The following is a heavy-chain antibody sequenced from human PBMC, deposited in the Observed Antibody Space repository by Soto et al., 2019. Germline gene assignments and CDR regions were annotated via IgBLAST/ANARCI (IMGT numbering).Heavy chain of an antibody. V-gene: IGHV3-23*01. J-gene: IGHJ4*02. CDR2: ISGSGGST. CDR1: GFTFSSYA. CDR3: AKDWDPTIFGVVIIKGPPEI. Sequence: GGSLRLSCAASGFTFSSYAMSWVRQAPGKGLEWVSAISGSGGSTYYAGSVKGRFTISRDNSKNTLYLQMNSLRAEDTAVYYCAKDWDPTIFGVVIIKGPPEIWGQGTLVTVSS. D-gene: IGHD3-3*01.